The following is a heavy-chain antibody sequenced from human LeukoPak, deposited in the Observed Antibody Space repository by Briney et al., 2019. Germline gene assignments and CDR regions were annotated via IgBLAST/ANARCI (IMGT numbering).Heavy chain of an antibody. V-gene: IGHV1-2*02. D-gene: IGHD3-9*01. CDR3: ARVLRYFDWTSYWFDP. J-gene: IGHJ5*02. Sequence: ASVKVSCKASGYTFTGNYIHWVRQAPGQGLVYMGWINPNSGGTIYAQKFQGRVTMTRDTSISTAYMELSRLRSDDTAVYYCARVLRYFDWTSYWFDPWGQGTLVTVSS. CDR2: INPNSGGT. CDR1: GYTFTGNY.